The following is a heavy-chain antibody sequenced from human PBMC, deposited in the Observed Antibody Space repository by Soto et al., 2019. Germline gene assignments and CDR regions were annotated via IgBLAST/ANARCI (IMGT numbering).Heavy chain of an antibody. J-gene: IGHJ3*02. CDR1: RGSISSYY. Sequence: PSETLSLTCTVSRGSISSYYWVWLRQPPGKGLEWIGYIYYTGSTNYSPSLKSRVTISLEPSKNQFSLRLTTVTAADTPLYYCARGKTYEAFDIWGPGTMVTVSS. V-gene: IGHV4-59*01. CDR2: IYYTGST. CDR3: ARGKTYEAFDI.